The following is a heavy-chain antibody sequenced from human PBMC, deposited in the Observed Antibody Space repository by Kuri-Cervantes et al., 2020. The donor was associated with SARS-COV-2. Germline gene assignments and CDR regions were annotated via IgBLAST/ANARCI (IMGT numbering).Heavy chain of an antibody. Sequence: SVKVSCKASGGTFSSYAISWVRQAPGQGLEWMGGIIPIFGTANYAQKFQGRVTITTDESTSTAYMELSSLRSEDTAVYYCARGGWIIAAAGGYYYYYMDVWGKGTTVTVSS. CDR1: GGTFSSYA. V-gene: IGHV1-69*05. CDR2: IIPIFGTA. J-gene: IGHJ6*03. CDR3: ARGGWIIAAAGGYYYYYMDV. D-gene: IGHD6-13*01.